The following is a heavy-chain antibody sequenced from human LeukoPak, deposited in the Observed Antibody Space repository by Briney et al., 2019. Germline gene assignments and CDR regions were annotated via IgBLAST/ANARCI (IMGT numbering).Heavy chain of an antibody. V-gene: IGHV3-21*01. J-gene: IGHJ4*02. D-gene: IGHD6-19*01. CDR3: AGDKGSGWTFDY. CDR1: GFTFSSYG. CDR2: ISSSSSYI. Sequence: PGGSLRLSCAASGFTFSSYGMHWVRQAPGKGLEWVSSISSSSSYIYYADSVKGRFTISRDNAKNSLYLQMNSLRAEDTAVYYCAGDKGSGWTFDYWGQGTLVTVSS.